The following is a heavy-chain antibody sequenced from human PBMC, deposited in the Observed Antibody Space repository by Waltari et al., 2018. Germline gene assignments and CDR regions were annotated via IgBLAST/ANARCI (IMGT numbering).Heavy chain of an antibody. V-gene: IGHV4-39*01. Sequence: QLQLRESGPGLVKPSETLSLTCTVSGGPLSSGSSYCGWIRQPPGKGLVWMGPIHYSGSTYYNPSLKSRVTISLDTSKNQFSLKLSSVTAADTAVYYCARRVLPTAIMENNWFDPWGQGTLVTVS. CDR2: IHYSGST. CDR1: GGPLSSGSSY. J-gene: IGHJ5*02. CDR3: ARRVLPTAIMENNWFDP. D-gene: IGHD2-2*01.